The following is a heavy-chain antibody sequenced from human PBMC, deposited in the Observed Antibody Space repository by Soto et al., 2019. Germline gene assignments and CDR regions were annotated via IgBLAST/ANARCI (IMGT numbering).Heavy chain of an antibody. CDR2: INHSGST. Sequence: NPSETLSLTCAVYGGSFSGYYWSWIRQPPGKGLEWIGEINHSGSTNYNPSLKSRVTISVDTSKNQFSLKLSSVTAADTAVYYCARGPYGDSDYWGQGTLVTVSS. CDR1: GGSFSGYY. V-gene: IGHV4-34*01. J-gene: IGHJ4*02. CDR3: ARGPYGDSDY. D-gene: IGHD4-17*01.